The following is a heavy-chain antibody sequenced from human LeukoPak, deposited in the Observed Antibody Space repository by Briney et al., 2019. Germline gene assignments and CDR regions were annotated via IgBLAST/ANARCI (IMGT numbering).Heavy chain of an antibody. Sequence: ASVKVSCKASGYTFTGYYMHWVRQAPGQGLEWMGRINPNSGGTNYAQKFQGRVTMTRDTSISTAYMELSRLRSDDTAVYYCARDPAITMVRGVTIDYWGQGTLVTVSS. J-gene: IGHJ4*02. V-gene: IGHV1-2*02. D-gene: IGHD3-10*01. CDR2: INPNSGGT. CDR1: GYTFTGYY. CDR3: ARDPAITMVRGVTIDY.